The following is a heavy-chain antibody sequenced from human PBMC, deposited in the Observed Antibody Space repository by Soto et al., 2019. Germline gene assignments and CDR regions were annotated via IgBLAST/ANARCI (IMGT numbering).Heavy chain of an antibody. CDR3: ARGDATKIVVTTYYGMDV. D-gene: IGHD3-22*01. J-gene: IGHJ6*02. V-gene: IGHV1-69*12. CDR1: GGSLSNYG. Sequence: QVQLVQSGAEVKKPGSSVKVSCKASGGSLSNYGISWVRQAPGQGLEWMGAIIPVFGTPNYAQKFQDRVTITADESTTIVYMEVRGLTSEETAMYYCARGDATKIVVTTYYGMDVWGQGTRSPSP. CDR2: IIPVFGTP.